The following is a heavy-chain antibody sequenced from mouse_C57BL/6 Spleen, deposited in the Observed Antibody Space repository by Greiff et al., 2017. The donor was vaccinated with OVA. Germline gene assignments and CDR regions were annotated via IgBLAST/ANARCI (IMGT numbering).Heavy chain of an antibody. CDR3: TRRTTVDDY. Sequence: QVQLKQSGAELVRPGASVTLSCKASGYTFTDYEMHWVKQTPVHGLEWIGAIDPETGGTAYNQKFKGKAILTADKSSSTAYMELRSLTSEDSAVYYCTRRTTVDDYWGQGTTLTVSS. V-gene: IGHV1-15*01. J-gene: IGHJ2*01. CDR1: GYTFTDYE. CDR2: IDPETGGT. D-gene: IGHD1-1*01.